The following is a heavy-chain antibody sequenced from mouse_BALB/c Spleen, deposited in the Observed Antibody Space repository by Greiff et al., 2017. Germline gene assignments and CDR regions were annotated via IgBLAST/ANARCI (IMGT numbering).Heavy chain of an antibody. V-gene: IGHV5-17*02. J-gene: IGHJ1*01. Sequence: VKLVESGGGLVQPGGSRKLSCAASGFTFSSFGMHWVRQAPEKGLEWVAYISSGSSTIYYADTVKGRFTISRDNPKNTLFLQMTSLRSEDTAMYYCARLATVVARYFDVWGAGTTVTVSS. CDR1: GFTFSSFG. CDR3: ARLATVVARYFDV. CDR2: ISSGSSTI. D-gene: IGHD1-1*01.